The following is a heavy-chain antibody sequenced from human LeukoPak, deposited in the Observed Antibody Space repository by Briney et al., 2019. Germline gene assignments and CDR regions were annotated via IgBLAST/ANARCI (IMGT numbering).Heavy chain of an antibody. J-gene: IGHJ4*02. CDR3: ARQVSGYGSGSFYFDY. V-gene: IGHV3-21*01. Sequence: GGSLRLSCAASGFTFSEYSMSWVRQAPGKGLEWVSFISTSSSHIYYADSVKGRFSISRDNARNSVSLQMNSLRAEDTAVYYCARQVSGYGSGSFYFDYWGQGMLVTVSS. CDR2: ISTSSSHI. D-gene: IGHD3-10*01. CDR1: GFTFSEYS.